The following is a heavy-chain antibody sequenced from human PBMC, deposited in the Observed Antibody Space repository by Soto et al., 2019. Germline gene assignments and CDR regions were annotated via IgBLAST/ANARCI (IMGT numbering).Heavy chain of an antibody. CDR1: GFTFSSYG. CDR3: AKAGPSIVGATSSYGMDV. V-gene: IGHV3-30*18. J-gene: IGHJ6*02. CDR2: ISYDGSNK. Sequence: PGGSLRLSCAASGFTFSSYGMHWVRQAPGKGLEWVAVISYDGSNKYYADSVKGRFTISRDNSKNTLYLQMNSLRAEDTAVYYCAKAGPSIVGATSSYGMDVWGQGTTVTVSS. D-gene: IGHD1-26*01.